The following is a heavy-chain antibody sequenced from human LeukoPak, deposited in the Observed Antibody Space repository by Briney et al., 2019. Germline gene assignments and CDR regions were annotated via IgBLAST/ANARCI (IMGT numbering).Heavy chain of an antibody. J-gene: IGHJ4*01. CDR3: ARVASSSWYYFDY. CDR2: ISYDGSNK. Sequence: PGRSLRLSCAASGFTFSSYAMHWVRQAPGKGLEWVAVISYDGSNKYYADSVKGRFTISRDNSKNTLYLQMNSLRAEETAVYYCARVASSSWYYFDYWGQGRLVTVS. D-gene: IGHD6-13*01. V-gene: IGHV3-30-3*01. CDR1: GFTFSSYA.